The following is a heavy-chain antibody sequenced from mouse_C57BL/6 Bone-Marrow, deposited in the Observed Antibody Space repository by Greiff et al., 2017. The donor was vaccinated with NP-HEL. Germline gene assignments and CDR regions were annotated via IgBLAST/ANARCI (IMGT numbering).Heavy chain of an antibody. D-gene: IGHD1-1*01. V-gene: IGHV1-15*01. J-gene: IGHJ2*01. CDR2: IDPETGGT. Sequence: QVQLQQSGAELVRPGASVTLSCKASGYTFTDYEMHWVKQTPVHGLEWIGAIDPETGGTAYNQKFKGKAILTADKSSSTAYMELRSLTSEDSAVYYCTRHYYGREDYWGQGTTLTVSS. CDR1: GYTFTDYE. CDR3: TRHYYGREDY.